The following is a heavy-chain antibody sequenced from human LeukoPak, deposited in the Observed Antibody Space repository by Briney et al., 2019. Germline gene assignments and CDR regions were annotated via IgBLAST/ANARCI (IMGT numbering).Heavy chain of an antibody. Sequence: SVKVSCKASGGTFSSYAISWVRQAPGQGLEWMGRIIPILGIANYAQKFQGRVTITTDESTSTAYMELSSLRSEDTAVYYCAYGDYREGDFDYWGQGTLVTVSS. V-gene: IGHV1-69*04. CDR1: GGTFSSYA. J-gene: IGHJ4*02. CDR2: IIPILGIA. D-gene: IGHD4-17*01. CDR3: AYGDYREGDFDY.